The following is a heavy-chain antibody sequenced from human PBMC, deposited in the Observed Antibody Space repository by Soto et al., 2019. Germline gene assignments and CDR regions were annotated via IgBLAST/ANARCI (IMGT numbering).Heavy chain of an antibody. V-gene: IGHV3-33*01. J-gene: IGHJ4*02. CDR2: IWNAGNNK. CDR3: ARSPHYSNFGYFDY. Sequence: GGSLRLSCAASGFTFSSHAMNWVRQAPGKGLEWVALIWNAGNNKYYTDAGSVKGRFTISRDNSRNTLYLEMNSVRADDTAVYYCARSPHYSNFGYFDYWGQGTLVTVSS. D-gene: IGHD4-4*01. CDR1: GFTFSSHA.